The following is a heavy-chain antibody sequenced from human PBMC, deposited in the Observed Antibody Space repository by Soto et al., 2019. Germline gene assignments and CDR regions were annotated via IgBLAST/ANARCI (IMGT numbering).Heavy chain of an antibody. V-gene: IGHV3-7*03. CDR3: ARGGVTGSYYYYYGMDV. J-gene: IGHJ6*01. Sequence: EVQLVESGGGLVQPGGSLRLSCAASGFTFSSYWMSWVRQAPGKGLEWVANIKQDGSEKYYVDSVKGRFTISRDNAKNSLYLQTNSLRGDDAAVYYCARGGVTGSYYYYYGMDVWGQGTTVTVSS. D-gene: IGHD7-27*01. CDR2: IKQDGSEK. CDR1: GFTFSSYW.